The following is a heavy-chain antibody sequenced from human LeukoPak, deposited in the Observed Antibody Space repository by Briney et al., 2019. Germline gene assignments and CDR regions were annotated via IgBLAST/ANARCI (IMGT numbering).Heavy chain of an antibody. Sequence: GASVKVSCKASGYTLTSYYMHWVRQAPGQGLEWMGIINPSGGITSYAQKFQGRVTMTRDTSTSTVYMELSSLRSEDTAVYYCARDLSAAGDYWGQGTLVTVSS. D-gene: IGHD6-13*01. J-gene: IGHJ4*02. CDR3: ARDLSAAGDY. CDR1: GYTLTSYY. V-gene: IGHV1-46*01. CDR2: INPSGGIT.